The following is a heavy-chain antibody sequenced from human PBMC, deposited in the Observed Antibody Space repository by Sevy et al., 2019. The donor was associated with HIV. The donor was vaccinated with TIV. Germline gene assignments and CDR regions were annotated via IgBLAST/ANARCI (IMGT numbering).Heavy chain of an antibody. Sequence: SETLSLTCDVSSYSFISGYYWGWIRQPPGKGLEWIGSFYHSGSTYYNPSLKSRVSISVDTSKNHFSLKLSSVTAADTAVYYCASAIVGAFDAFDIWGQGTMVTVS. D-gene: IGHD1-26*01. CDR3: ASAIVGAFDAFDI. J-gene: IGHJ3*02. V-gene: IGHV4-38-2*01. CDR2: FYHSGST. CDR1: SYSFISGYY.